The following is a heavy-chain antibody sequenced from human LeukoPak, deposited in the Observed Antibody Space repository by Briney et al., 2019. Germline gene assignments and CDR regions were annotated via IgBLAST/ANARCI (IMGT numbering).Heavy chain of an antibody. J-gene: IGHJ3*02. V-gene: IGHV4-59*08. CDR1: GGSISSYY. CDR3: ARHDAVAGTRAAFDI. Sequence: SETLSLTCTVSGGSISSYYWSWIRQPPGKDLEWIGYIYHSGTTYYNPSLKSRVTISVDTSKKQFSLKLSSVTAADTAVYYRARHDAVAGTRAAFDIWGQGTMVTVSS. CDR2: IYHSGTT. D-gene: IGHD6-19*01.